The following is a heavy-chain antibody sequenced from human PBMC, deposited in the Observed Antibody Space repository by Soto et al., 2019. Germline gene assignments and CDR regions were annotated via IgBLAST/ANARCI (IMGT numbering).Heavy chain of an antibody. CDR3: ARGHISIAAAGIHDY. D-gene: IGHD6-13*01. CDR1: GGSFSGYY. Sequence: QVQLQQWGAGLLKPSETLSLTCAVYGGSFSGYYWSWIRQPPGKGLEWIGEINHSGSTNYNPSLKSRVTISVDTSKNQFPLKLSSVTAADTAVYYCARGHISIAAAGIHDYWGQGTLVTVSS. J-gene: IGHJ4*02. CDR2: INHSGST. V-gene: IGHV4-34*01.